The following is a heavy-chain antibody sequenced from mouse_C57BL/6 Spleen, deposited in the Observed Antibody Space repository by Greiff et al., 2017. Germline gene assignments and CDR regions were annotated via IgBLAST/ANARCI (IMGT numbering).Heavy chain of an antibody. CDR1: GYTFTSYW. D-gene: IGHD2-4*01. Sequence: QVQLQQSGTELVKPGASVKLSCKASGYTFTSYWMHWVKQRPGQGLEWIGNINPSNGGTNYNEKFKSKATLTVDKSSSTAYMQLSSLTSEDSAVYYCARSMTTTEYYFDYWGQGTTLTVSS. CDR3: ARSMTTTEYYFDY. CDR2: INPSNGGT. V-gene: IGHV1-53*01. J-gene: IGHJ2*01.